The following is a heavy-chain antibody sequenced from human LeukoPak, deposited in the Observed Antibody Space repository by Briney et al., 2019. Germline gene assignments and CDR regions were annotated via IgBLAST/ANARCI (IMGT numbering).Heavy chain of an antibody. CDR1: GGTFSSYA. CDR3: ARNYCGGDCYVDY. D-gene: IGHD2-21*02. J-gene: IGHJ4*02. V-gene: IGHV1-69*06. Sequence: SVKVSCKASGGTFSSYAISWVRQAPGQGLEWMGGIIPIFGTANYAQKFQGRVTITADKSTSTAYMELSSLRSEDTAVYYCARNYCGGDCYVDYWGQGTLVTVSS. CDR2: IIPIFGTA.